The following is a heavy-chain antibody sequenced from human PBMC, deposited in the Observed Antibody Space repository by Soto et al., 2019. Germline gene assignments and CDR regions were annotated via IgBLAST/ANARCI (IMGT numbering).Heavy chain of an antibody. D-gene: IGHD5-18*01. Sequence: GGSLRLSCAASGFTFSSYGMHWVRQAPGKGLEWVAVISYDGSNKYYADSVKGRFTISRDNSKNTLYLQMNSLRAEDTAVYYCAKDQFSLSGYSYGNYYFDYWGQGTLVTVSS. CDR1: GFTFSSYG. J-gene: IGHJ4*02. CDR2: ISYDGSNK. CDR3: AKDQFSLSGYSYGNYYFDY. V-gene: IGHV3-30*18.